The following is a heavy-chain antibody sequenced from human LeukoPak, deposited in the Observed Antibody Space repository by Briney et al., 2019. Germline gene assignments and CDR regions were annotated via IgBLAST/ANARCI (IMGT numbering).Heavy chain of an antibody. J-gene: IGHJ3*02. CDR1: GGSISSGDYY. CDR3: AISYNWNYGYGAFDI. CDR2: IYYSGST. Sequence: SQTLSLTCTVSGGSISSGDYYWSWIRQPPGKGLEWLGYIYYSGSTYYNPSLKSRVTISVDTSKNQFSLKLSSVTAADTAVYYCAISYNWNYGYGAFDIWGQGTMVTVSS. V-gene: IGHV4-30-4*08. D-gene: IGHD1-7*01.